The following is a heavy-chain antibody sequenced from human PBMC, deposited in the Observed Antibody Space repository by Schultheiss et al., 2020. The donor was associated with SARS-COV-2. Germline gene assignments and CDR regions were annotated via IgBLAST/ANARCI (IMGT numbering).Heavy chain of an antibody. CDR2: IIPIFGTA. Sequence: SVKVSCKASGYTFTSYGISWVRQAPGQGLEWMGGIIPIFGTANYAQKFQGRVTITADESTSTAYMELSSLRSEDTAVYYCARDGGYSSSKGSYYGMDVWGQGTTVTVSS. V-gene: IGHV1-69*13. CDR1: GYTFTSYG. D-gene: IGHD6-13*01. CDR3: ARDGGYSSSKGSYYGMDV. J-gene: IGHJ6*02.